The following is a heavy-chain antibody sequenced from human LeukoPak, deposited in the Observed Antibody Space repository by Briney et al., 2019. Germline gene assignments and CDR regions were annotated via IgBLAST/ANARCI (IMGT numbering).Heavy chain of an antibody. D-gene: IGHD4-23*01. CDR1: GYSISSGNY. CDR2: IDHSGST. CDR3: ARGPLRWPDY. Sequence: SETLSLTCTVSGYSISSGNYWGWIRQPPGKGLEWMGSIDHSGSTNYNPSLKSRVTISVDTSKNQFSLKLSSVTAADTAVYYCARGPLRWPDYWGQGTLVTVSS. V-gene: IGHV4-38-2*02. J-gene: IGHJ4*02.